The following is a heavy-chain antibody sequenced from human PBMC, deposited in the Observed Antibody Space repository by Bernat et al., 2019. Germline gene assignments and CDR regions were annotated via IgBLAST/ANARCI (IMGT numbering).Heavy chain of an antibody. J-gene: IGHJ3*02. CDR2: TYYRSKWYN. D-gene: IGHD5-24*01. V-gene: IGHV6-1*01. CDR1: GDSVSSNSAA. CDR3: ARDPGPGWLHIKDAFDI. Sequence: QAQLQQSGPGLVKPSQTLSLTCAISGDSVSSNSAAWNWIRQSPSRGLEWLGRTYYRSKWYNDYAVSVKSRITINPDTSKNQFSLQLNSVTPEDMAVYYCARDPGPGWLHIKDAFDIWGQGTMVTVSS.